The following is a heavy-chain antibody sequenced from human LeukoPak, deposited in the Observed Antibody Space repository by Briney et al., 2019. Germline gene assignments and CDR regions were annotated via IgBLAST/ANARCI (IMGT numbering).Heavy chain of an antibody. CDR1: GGTFSSYA. V-gene: IGHV1-69*05. CDR3: ARTNYVASWGENYYYYYYMDV. J-gene: IGHJ6*03. D-gene: IGHD3-10*02. Sequence: SVKVSCKASGGTFSSYAISWVRQAPGQGLEWMGGIIPIFGTANYAQKFQGRVTITTDESTSTAYMELSSLRSEDTAVYYCARTNYVASWGENYYYYYYMDVWAKGPRSPSP. CDR2: IIPIFGTA.